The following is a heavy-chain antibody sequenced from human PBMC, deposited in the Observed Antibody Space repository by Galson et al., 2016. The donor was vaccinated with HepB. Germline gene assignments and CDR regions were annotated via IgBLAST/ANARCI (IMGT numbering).Heavy chain of an antibody. V-gene: IGHV3-72*01. CDR3: ASDSGTSEIDY. CDR2: TRNKASSYSA. J-gene: IGHJ4*02. Sequence: SLRLSCAASGFTLSDHYMDWVRQAPGKGLEWVGRTRNKASSYSAEYAASVKSRFTISRDASKHSLYLQMHSLKPEDTAMYYSASDSGTSEIDYWGQGTLVTVSS. D-gene: IGHD1-26*01. CDR1: GFTLSDHY.